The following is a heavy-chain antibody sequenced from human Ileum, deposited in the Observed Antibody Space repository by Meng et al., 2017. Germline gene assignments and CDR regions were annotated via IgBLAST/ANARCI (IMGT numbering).Heavy chain of an antibody. Sequence: AAVKVSCKASGYTFTSYYMHWLRQAPGQGREWRGIINPSGGSTSYAQKFQGRVTMTRDTSTSTVYMELSSLRSEDTAVYYCARGHQIRGYCSGGSCLTTRYIDYWGQGTLVTVSS. CDR3: ARGHQIRGYCSGGSCLTTRYIDY. V-gene: IGHV1-46*01. J-gene: IGHJ4*02. CDR2: INPSGGST. D-gene: IGHD2-15*01. CDR1: GYTFTSYY.